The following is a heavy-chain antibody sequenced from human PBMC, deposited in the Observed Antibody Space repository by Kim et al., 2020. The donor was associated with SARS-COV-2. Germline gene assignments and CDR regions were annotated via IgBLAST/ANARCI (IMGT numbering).Heavy chain of an antibody. CDR3: ARDLSPLVRRRGYYYGMDV. CDR2: IWYDGSNK. V-gene: IGHV3-33*01. Sequence: GGSLRLSCAASGFTFSSYGMHWVRQAPGKGLEWVAVIWYDGSNKYYADSVKGRVTISRDNSKNTLYLQMNSLRAEDTAVYYCARDLSPLVRRRGYYYGMDVWGQGTTVTVSS. J-gene: IGHJ6*02. D-gene: IGHD6-13*01. CDR1: GFTFSSYG.